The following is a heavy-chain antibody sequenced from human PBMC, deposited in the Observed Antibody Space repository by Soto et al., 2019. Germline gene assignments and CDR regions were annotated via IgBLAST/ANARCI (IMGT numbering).Heavy chain of an antibody. V-gene: IGHV4-59*01. CDR3: ARCSYEYVWGSYNYFDY. J-gene: IGHJ4*02. D-gene: IGHD3-16*01. CDR1: GGSISRYY. CDR2: IYYSGST. Sequence: PPETLCLSCTVAGGSISRYYRSWIRQPPGRGVEWSGYIYYSGSTSYNTSLKSRLCISLCTCRNQFSLKLSSVTAADTAVYYCARCSYEYVWGSYNYFDYWGQGTLVTVSS.